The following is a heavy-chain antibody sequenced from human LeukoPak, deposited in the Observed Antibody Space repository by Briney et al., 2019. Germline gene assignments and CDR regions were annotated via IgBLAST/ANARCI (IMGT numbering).Heavy chain of an antibody. D-gene: IGHD2-2*02. CDR3: ARANVVVPAAIAYYYGMDV. J-gene: IGHJ6*02. V-gene: IGHV4-34*01. CDR2: INHSGST. CDR1: GGSFSGYY. Sequence: SETLSLTCAVYGGSFSGYYRSWIRQPPGKGLEWIGEINHSGSTNYNPSLKSRVTISVDTSKNQFSLKLSSVTAADTAVYYCARANVVVPAAIAYYYGMDVWGQGTTVTVSS.